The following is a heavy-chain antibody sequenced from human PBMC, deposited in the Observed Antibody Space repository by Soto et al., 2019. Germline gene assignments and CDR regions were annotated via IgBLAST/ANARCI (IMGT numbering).Heavy chain of an antibody. J-gene: IGHJ4*02. CDR2: IYPRDSDT. D-gene: IGHD2-21*01. CDR1: GYSFTSHW. V-gene: IGHV5-51*01. Sequence: ESLTLSCPISGYSFTSHWIGCVRQMPGKGLEWMGIIYPRDSDTRYSPSFQGQVTISADKSISTAYLQWSSLKASDTAMYYCASGDGPHRFDYWGQGTLVTGS. CDR3: ASGDGPHRFDY.